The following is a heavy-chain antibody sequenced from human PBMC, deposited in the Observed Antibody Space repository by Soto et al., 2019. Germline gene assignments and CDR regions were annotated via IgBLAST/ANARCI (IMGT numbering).Heavy chain of an antibody. D-gene: IGHD3-10*02. CDR3: ARGRGLFGTGAARGIDY. CDR1: GGSFSGYY. V-gene: IGHV4-34*01. J-gene: IGHJ4*02. CDR2: INHSGST. Sequence: QVQLQQWGAGLLKPSETLSLTCAVYGGSFSGYYWSWIRQPPGKGLEWIGEINHSGSTNYNPSLKSRVTISVDTSKNQFSLKLSSVTAADTAVYYCARGRGLFGTGAARGIDYWGQGTLVTVSS.